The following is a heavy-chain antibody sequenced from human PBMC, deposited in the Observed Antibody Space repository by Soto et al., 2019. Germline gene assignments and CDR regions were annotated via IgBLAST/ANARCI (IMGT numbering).Heavy chain of an antibody. V-gene: IGHV1-69*08. CDR2: IIPILGIA. D-gene: IGHD1-20*01. CDR1: RGTFSSYT. J-gene: IGHJ6*02. CDR3: ARDSGRITAHGMDV. Sequence: QVQLVQSGAEVKKPGSSVKVSCKASRGTFSSYTISWVRPAPGQGLEWMGRIIPILGIANYAQKFQGRVTITADKSTSTAYKELSSLRSEDTAVYYCARDSGRITAHGMDVWGQGTTVTVS.